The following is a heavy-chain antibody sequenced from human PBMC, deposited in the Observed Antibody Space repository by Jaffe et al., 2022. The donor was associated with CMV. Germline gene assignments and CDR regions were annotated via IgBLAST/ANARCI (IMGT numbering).Heavy chain of an antibody. CDR2: INPSGGST. CDR3: ARDLRGSYSYDAFDI. V-gene: IGHV1-46*01. D-gene: IGHD1-26*01. J-gene: IGHJ3*02. Sequence: QVQLVQSGAEVKKPGASVKVSCKASGYTFTSYYMHWVRQAPGQGLEWMGIINPSGGSTSYAQKFQGRVTMTRDTSTSTVYMELSSLRSEDTAVYYCARDLRGSYSYDAFDIWGQGTMVTVSS. CDR1: GYTFTSYY.